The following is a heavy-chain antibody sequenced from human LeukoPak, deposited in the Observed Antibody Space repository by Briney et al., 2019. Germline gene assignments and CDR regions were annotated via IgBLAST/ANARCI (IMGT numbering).Heavy chain of an antibody. CDR3: ARDGILAVGLGYY. D-gene: IGHD2-21*01. CDR2: INPNSGGT. J-gene: IGHJ4*02. V-gene: IGHV1-2*02. Sequence: ASVKVSCKASGYTFTDYYMHWVRQAPGQGLEWMGWINPNSGGTNYAQKFQGRVTMTRDTSISTVYMELSRLRSDDTAVYYCARDGILAVGLGYYWGQGTLVTASS. CDR1: GYTFTDYY.